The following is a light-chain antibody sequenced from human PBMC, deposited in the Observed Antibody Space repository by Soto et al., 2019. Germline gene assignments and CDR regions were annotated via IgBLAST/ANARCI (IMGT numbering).Light chain of an antibody. Sequence: ETVMTQSPESLTVSVGERATINCKSIQTLLSNPHNKNFLAWYQQKPGQSPTLLLYWASTRQSGVPDRFSGSGSGTDFTLTISSLQAEDVAVYYCQQYYNTPLTFGGGTKV. V-gene: IGKV4-1*01. CDR1: QTLLSNPHNKNF. J-gene: IGKJ4*01. CDR3: QQYYNTPLT. CDR2: WAS.